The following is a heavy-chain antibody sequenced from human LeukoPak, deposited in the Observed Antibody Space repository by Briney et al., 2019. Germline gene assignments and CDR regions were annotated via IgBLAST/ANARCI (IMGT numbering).Heavy chain of an antibody. CDR2: IYSGGST. D-gene: IGHD5-12*01. V-gene: IGHV3-53*01. CDR1: GFTVSSNY. Sequence: GSLRLSCAASGFTVSSNYMSWVRQAPGKGLEWVSVIYSGGSTYYADSVKGRFTISRDNSKNTLYLQMNSLRAEDTAVYYCARDIGGYDSGDYWGQGTLVTVSS. J-gene: IGHJ4*02. CDR3: ARDIGGYDSGDY.